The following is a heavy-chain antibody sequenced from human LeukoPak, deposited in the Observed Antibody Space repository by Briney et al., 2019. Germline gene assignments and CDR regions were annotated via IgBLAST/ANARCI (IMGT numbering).Heavy chain of an antibody. Sequence: SETLSLTCTVSGGSISSSSYYWGWIRQPPGKGLEWIGSIYYSGSTYYNPSLKSRVAISVDRSKNQFSLRLSSMTAADTAVYYCARDSGPYYYDSSGYSHDAFDIWGQGTMVTVSS. CDR2: IYYSGST. CDR3: ARDSGPYYYDSSGYSHDAFDI. V-gene: IGHV4-39*07. J-gene: IGHJ3*02. D-gene: IGHD3-22*01. CDR1: GGSISSSSYY.